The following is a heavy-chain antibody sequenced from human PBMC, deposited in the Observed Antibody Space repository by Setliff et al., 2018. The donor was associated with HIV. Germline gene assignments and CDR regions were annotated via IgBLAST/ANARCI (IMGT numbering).Heavy chain of an antibody. CDR3: AKTSVGATGLYAFDI. V-gene: IGHV4-61*09. CDR1: GGSIGSGSHY. CDR2: IYTTGST. D-gene: IGHD1-26*01. J-gene: IGHJ3*02. Sequence: SETLSLTCTVSGGSIGSGSHYWSWIRQPAGKGLEWIGHIYTTGSTNYNPSLKSRVTISADTSNNQFSLRLTSMTAADTAVYYCAKTSVGATGLYAFDIWGQGTMVT.